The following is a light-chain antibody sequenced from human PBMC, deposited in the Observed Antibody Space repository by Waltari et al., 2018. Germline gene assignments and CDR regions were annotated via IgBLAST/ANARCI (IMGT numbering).Light chain of an antibody. V-gene: IGKV3-15*01. CDR2: GAS. J-gene: IGKJ1*01. CDR1: QTVNSN. Sequence: ELVMTQSPATLSVSPGERATLSCTASQTVNSNLAWYQQKPGQAPRLLIYGASTGATYIPARFSGSGSGTEFTLTISSLQSEDFAIYYCQQYNYWPWTFGQGTKVEIK. CDR3: QQYNYWPWT.